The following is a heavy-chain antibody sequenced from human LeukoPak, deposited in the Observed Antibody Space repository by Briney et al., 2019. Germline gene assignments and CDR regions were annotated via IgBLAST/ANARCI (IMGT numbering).Heavy chain of an antibody. Sequence: GGSLRLSCAASGFTFSSYEMNWVRQAPGKGLEWVSYISSSGSTIYYADSVKGRFTISRDNAKNSLYLQMNSLRAEDTAVYYCARDPNYGSGSYSDGMDVWGQGTTGNGSS. V-gene: IGHV3-48*03. CDR3: ARDPNYGSGSYSDGMDV. J-gene: IGHJ6*02. D-gene: IGHD3-10*01. CDR1: GFTFSSYE. CDR2: ISSSGSTI.